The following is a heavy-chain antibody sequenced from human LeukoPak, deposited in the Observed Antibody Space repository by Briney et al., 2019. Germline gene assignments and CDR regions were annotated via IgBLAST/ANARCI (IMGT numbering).Heavy chain of an antibody. Sequence: PSETLSLTCTVSGGSISSYYWSWIRQPPGKGLEWIGYIYYSGSTNYNPSLKSRVTISVDTSKNQFSLNLSSVTAADTVVYYCARDTQQWLHAFDIWGQGTMVTVSS. CDR1: GGSISSYY. CDR2: IYYSGST. J-gene: IGHJ3*02. D-gene: IGHD6-19*01. CDR3: ARDTQQWLHAFDI. V-gene: IGHV4-59*12.